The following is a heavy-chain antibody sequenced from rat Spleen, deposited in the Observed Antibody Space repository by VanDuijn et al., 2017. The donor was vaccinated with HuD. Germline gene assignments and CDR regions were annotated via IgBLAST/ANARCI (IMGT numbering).Heavy chain of an antibody. CDR1: GFTFSAYG. Sequence: EVQLVESGGGLVQPGRSLKLSCAASGFTFSAYGMPWVRQAPTKGLEWVATIRYGDTSGHSSTYYRDSVKGLFTISRYIAKRTLSLQMYSLRAEDTATYYCARRHYGYTDYFYYWGQGVMVTVSS. J-gene: IGHJ2*01. V-gene: IGHV5-29*01. CDR2: IRYGDTSGHSST. D-gene: IGHD1-9*01. CDR3: ARRHYGYTDYFYY.